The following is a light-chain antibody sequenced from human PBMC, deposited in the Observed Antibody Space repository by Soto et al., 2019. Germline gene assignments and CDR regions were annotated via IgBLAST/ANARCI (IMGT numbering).Light chain of an antibody. CDR2: DVS. J-gene: IGLJ1*01. CDR3: NSYTTSNTRQIV. CDR1: SSDVGGYNY. V-gene: IGLV2-14*01. Sequence: ALAQPASVSGSPGQSITISCTGTSSDVGGYNYVSWYQQHPGKAPKFMIYDVSNRPSGVSTRFSGSKSGNTASLTISGLQAEDEADYYCNSYTTSNTRQIVFGTGTKVTVL.